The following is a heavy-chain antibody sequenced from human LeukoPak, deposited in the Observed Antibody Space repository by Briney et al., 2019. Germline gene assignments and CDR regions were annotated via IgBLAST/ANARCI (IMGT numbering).Heavy chain of an antibody. V-gene: IGHV4-61*10. CDR2: IHHSEST. D-gene: IGHD3-10*01. CDR1: GGSISSGSYY. CDR3: ASSGGY. Sequence: PSETLSLTCTVSGGSISSGSYYWSWIRQPAGKGLEWIGYIHHSESTYYNPSLKSRVTISVDTSKNQFSLKLSSVTAADTAIYYCASSGGYWGQGTLVTVSS. J-gene: IGHJ4*02.